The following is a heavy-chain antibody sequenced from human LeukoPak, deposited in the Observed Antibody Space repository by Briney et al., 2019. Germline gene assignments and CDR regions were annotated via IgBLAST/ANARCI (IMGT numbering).Heavy chain of an antibody. D-gene: IGHD3-22*01. J-gene: IGHJ4*02. CDR2: MNPNSGNT. V-gene: IGHV1-8*01. Sequence: WXRQAAGXGVEWMGWMNPNSGNTGYAQKFQGRVTMTRNTSISTAYMELSSLRSEDTAVYYCARGEYYYDSSGYYYGARGDYWGQGTLVTVSS. CDR3: ARGEYYYDSSGYYYGARGDY.